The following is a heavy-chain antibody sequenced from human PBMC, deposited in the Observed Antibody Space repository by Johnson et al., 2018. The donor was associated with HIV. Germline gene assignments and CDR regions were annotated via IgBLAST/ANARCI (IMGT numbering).Heavy chain of an antibody. CDR2: ISWNSGRI. CDR1: GFTFDDYV. D-gene: IGHD6-13*01. Sequence: VQLVESGGGLVRPGRSLRLSCAASGFTFDDYVMHWVRQAPGKGLEWVSGISWNSGRIGYADSVKGRFTISRDNAKNSLYLQMNSLRAEDTALYYCAKEEAAGPYDAFDIWGQGTMVTVSS. J-gene: IGHJ3*02. CDR3: AKEEAAGPYDAFDI. V-gene: IGHV3-9*01.